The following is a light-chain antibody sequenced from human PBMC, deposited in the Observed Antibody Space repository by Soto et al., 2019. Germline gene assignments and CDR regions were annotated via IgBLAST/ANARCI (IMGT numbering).Light chain of an antibody. CDR1: NIGSKS. CDR3: QVWDIGSGVA. J-gene: IGLJ2*01. Sequence: SYVLTQAPSVSVAPGKTATITCGGNNIGSKSVHWYQQKPGQAPVLVIYYDSDRPSGIPERFSGSNSGSTAPLTISRVEAGDEADYYCQVWDIGSGVAFGGGTKVTVL. CDR2: YDS. V-gene: IGLV3-21*04.